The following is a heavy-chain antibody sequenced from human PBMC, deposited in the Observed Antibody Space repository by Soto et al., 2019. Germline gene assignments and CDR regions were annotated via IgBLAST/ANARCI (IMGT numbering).Heavy chain of an antibody. Sequence: QVQLQESGPGLVRPSETLSLTCTISGGSLNSSYWSWIRQSPGKGLEWLGRIYARGVTNYNPSLMSRVTMSGDPSTNQFSLRLTSVTVADTAVYYCAKSSGYDFFYYGMDVWGRGTTVTVSS. CDR1: GGSLNSSY. D-gene: IGHD5-18*01. J-gene: IGHJ6*02. V-gene: IGHV4-4*07. CDR2: IYARGVT. CDR3: AKSSGYDFFYYGMDV.